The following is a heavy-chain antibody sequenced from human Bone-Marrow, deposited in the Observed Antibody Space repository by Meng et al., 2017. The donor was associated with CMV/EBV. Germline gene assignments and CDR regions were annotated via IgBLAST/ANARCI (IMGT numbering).Heavy chain of an antibody. CDR1: GFTFSSYS. D-gene: IGHD2-2*01. J-gene: IGHJ6*02. V-gene: IGHV3-21*01. CDR2: ISSSSYI. Sequence: GGSLRLSCAASGFTFSSYSMNWVRQAPGKGLEWVSSISSSSYIYYADSVKGRFTISRDNAKNSLYLQMNSLRAEDTAVYYCARERRCSSTSCSPGFMDVWGQRSTVIVAS. CDR3: ARERRCSSTSCSPGFMDV.